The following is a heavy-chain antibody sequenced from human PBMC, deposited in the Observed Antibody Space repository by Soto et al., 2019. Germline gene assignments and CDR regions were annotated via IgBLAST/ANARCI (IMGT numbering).Heavy chain of an antibody. CDR1: GYTFSAYD. Sequence: ASVKGSCKTSGYTFSAYDIYWLRQAPGQGLEWMGWIRAYNGDTNYAQKFQTRVTMTTDKSTDTAYMDLRSLTSDDTAIYYCARAGAAPYYYYGLDVWGQGTTVTVSS. D-gene: IGHD3-10*01. CDR2: IRAYNGDT. CDR3: ARAGAAPYYYYGLDV. V-gene: IGHV1-18*01. J-gene: IGHJ6*02.